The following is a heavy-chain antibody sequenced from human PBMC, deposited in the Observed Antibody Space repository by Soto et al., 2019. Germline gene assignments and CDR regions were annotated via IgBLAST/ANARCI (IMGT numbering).Heavy chain of an antibody. CDR1: GFTLSSFS. CDR2: ITTGNDYI. D-gene: IGHD5-12*01. J-gene: IGHJ4*02. V-gene: IGHV3-21*01. Sequence: LRLSCVGSGFTLSSFSMSWVRQTPGKGLEWVSSITTGNDYISYADSVKGRFTISRDNSKNTLYLQMNSLRAEDTAVYYCARRKMATIGVNYFDYWGQGTLVTVSS. CDR3: ARRKMATIGVNYFDY.